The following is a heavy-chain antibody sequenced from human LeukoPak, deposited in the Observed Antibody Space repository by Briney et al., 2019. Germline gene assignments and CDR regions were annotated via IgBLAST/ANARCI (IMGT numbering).Heavy chain of an antibody. CDR3: ARAPESSHIAGNWFDP. D-gene: IGHD6-13*01. Sequence: SETLSLTCTVSGGSVSSGSYYWSWIRQPPGKGLEWIGYIYYSGSTNYNPSLKSRVTISVDTSKNQFSLKLSSVSAADTAVYYCARAPESSHIAGNWFDPWGQGTLVTVSS. CDR1: GGSVSSGSYY. CDR2: IYYSGST. J-gene: IGHJ5*02. V-gene: IGHV4-61*01.